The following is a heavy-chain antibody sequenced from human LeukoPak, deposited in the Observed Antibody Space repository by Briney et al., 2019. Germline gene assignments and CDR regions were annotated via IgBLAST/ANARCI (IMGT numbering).Heavy chain of an antibody. CDR3: ARLGIAYYYDSSGINDAFDI. D-gene: IGHD3-22*01. Sequence: SVKVSCKASGGTFSSYAISWVRQAPGQGLEWMGRIIPIFGTANYAQKFQGRVTTTTDESTSTAYMELSSLRSEDTAVYYCARLGIAYYYDSSGINDAFDIWGQGTMVTVSS. V-gene: IGHV1-69*05. CDR2: IIPIFGTA. CDR1: GGTFSSYA. J-gene: IGHJ3*02.